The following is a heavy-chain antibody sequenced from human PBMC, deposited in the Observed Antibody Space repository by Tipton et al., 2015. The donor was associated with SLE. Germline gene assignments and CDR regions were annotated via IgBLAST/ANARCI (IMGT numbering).Heavy chain of an antibody. V-gene: IGHV3-30-3*01. Sequence: SLRLSCAASGFTFSSYAMHWVRQAPGKGLEWVAVISYDGSNKYYADSVKGRFTISRDNSKNTLYLQMNSLRAEDTAVYYCARDLKVVGGFDIWGQGTMVTVSS. CDR3: ARDLKVVGGFDI. J-gene: IGHJ3*02. CDR1: GFTFSSYA. D-gene: IGHD3-10*01. CDR2: ISYDGSNK.